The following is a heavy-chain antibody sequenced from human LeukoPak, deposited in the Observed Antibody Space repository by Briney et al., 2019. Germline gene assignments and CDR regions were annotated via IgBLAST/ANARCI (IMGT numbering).Heavy chain of an antibody. CDR1: GFTFSSYG. V-gene: IGHV3-74*01. J-gene: IGHJ5*02. CDR3: ARDGSGYSYGYGGLRS. CDR2: INGDGSST. D-gene: IGHD5-18*01. Sequence: PGGSLRLSCAASGFTFSSYGMSWVRQAPGKGLGWVSRINGDGSSTSYADSVRGRFTISRDNAKNTPYLQMNSLRAEDTAVYYCARDGSGYSYGYGGLRSWGQGTLVTVSS.